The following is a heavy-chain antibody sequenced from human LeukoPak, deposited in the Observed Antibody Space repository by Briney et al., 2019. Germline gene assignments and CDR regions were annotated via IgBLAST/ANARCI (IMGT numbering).Heavy chain of an antibody. Sequence: PGGSLRLSCAASGFTFSSHAMNWVRQAPGKGLEWVSGISGGSGRTIYAESVKGRFTISRDNSKNTLYLQMNSLRADDTALYYCAKAYCGGECYYRIDSWGQGTLVTVSS. V-gene: IGHV3-23*01. CDR3: AKAYCGGECYYRIDS. CDR2: ISGGSGRT. CDR1: GFTFSSHA. J-gene: IGHJ4*02. D-gene: IGHD2-21*01.